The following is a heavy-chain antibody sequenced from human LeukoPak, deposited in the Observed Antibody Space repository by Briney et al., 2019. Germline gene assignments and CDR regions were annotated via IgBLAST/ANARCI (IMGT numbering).Heavy chain of an antibody. J-gene: IGHJ4*02. CDR1: GFTFSNYA. CDR3: ANLFSTDY. V-gene: IGHV3-23*01. D-gene: IGHD2-2*01. CDR2: ISGSGGFT. Sequence: GGSLRLSCAASGFTFSNYAMTWVRQAPGKGLEWVSAISGSGGFTYYADSVKGRFTISRDNSRNTLYLQMNSLRAEDTAVYHCANLFSTDYWGQGTLVTVSS.